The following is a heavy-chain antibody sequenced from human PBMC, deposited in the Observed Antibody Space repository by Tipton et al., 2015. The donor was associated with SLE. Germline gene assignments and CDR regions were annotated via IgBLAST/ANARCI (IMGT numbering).Heavy chain of an antibody. Sequence: TLSLTCSVSGVSISDYSWSWIRQPPGKPLDWIGYFDDGGRSVKYNPSLKSRVTISLDTSKNQFSLKLSSVTAADTAVYYCARGRWYFDLWGRGTLVTVSS. V-gene: IGHV4-59*12. CDR1: GVSISDYS. J-gene: IGHJ2*01. CDR2: FDDGGRS. CDR3: ARGRWYFDL.